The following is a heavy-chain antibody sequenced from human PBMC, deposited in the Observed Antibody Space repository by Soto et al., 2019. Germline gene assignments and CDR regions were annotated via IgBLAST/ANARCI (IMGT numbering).Heavy chain of an antibody. CDR3: ARDHQRRDDYNYHGSGWAFDI. V-gene: IGHV1-69*01. CDR1: GGTFSSYA. J-gene: IGHJ3*02. CDR2: MIPIFGTA. D-gene: IGHD6-19*01. Sequence: QVQLVQSGAEVKKPGSSVNVSCTASGGTFSSYAISWVRQAPGQELEWMGGMIPIFGTANYAQKYQGRVSITADESTSTDYMRLSSLRSEDTGVDYWARDHQRRDDYNYHGSGWAFDIWGQGTMVTVSS.